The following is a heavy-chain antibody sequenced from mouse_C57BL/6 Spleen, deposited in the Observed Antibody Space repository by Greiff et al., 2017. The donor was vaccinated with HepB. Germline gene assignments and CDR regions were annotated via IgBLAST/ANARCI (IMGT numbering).Heavy chain of an antibody. D-gene: IGHD1-1*01. CDR1: GFSLTSYA. CDR2: IWTGGGT. J-gene: IGHJ2*01. V-gene: IGHV2-9-1*01. CDR3: ARSPHGSSYYYFDY. Sequence: VHLVESGPGLVAPSQSLSITCTVSGFSLTSYAISWVRQPPGKGLEWLGVIWTGGGTNYNSALKSRLSISKDNSKSQVFLKMNSLQTDDTARYYCARSPHGSSYYYFDYWGQGTTLTVSS.